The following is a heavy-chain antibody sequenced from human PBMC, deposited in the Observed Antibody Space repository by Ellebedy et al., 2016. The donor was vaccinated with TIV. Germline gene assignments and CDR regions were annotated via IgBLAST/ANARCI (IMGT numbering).Heavy chain of an antibody. V-gene: IGHV7-4-1*02. J-gene: IGHJ5*02. Sequence: AASVKVSCKASGYTFTNYAMNWVRQAPGQGLEWMGWINTNTGNPAYAQVFTGRFVFFLDTSVSTAYLQISSLKAEDTVIYYCARDLEITMVREIIIRPLPYNWFGPWGQGTLVTGSS. CDR2: INTNTGNP. D-gene: IGHD3-10*01. CDR3: ARDLEITMVREIIIRPLPYNWFGP. CDR1: GYTFTNYA.